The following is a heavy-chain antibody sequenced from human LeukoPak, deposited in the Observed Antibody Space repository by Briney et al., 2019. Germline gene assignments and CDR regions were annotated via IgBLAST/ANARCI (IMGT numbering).Heavy chain of an antibody. CDR1: GYTFTGYY. J-gene: IGHJ5*02. CDR2: INPNSGGT. D-gene: IGHD3-9*01. V-gene: IGHV1-2*04. CDR3: ARFDILTNTRNWFDP. Sequence: AASVKVSCKASGYTFTGYYMHWVRQAPGQGLEWMGWINPNSGGTNYAQKFQGWVTMTRDTSISTAYMELSRLRSDDTAVYYCARFDILTNTRNWFDPWGQGTLVTVSS.